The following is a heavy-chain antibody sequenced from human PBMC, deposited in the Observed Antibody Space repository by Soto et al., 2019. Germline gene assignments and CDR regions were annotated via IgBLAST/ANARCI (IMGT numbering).Heavy chain of an antibody. V-gene: IGHV4-59*08. J-gene: IGHJ4*02. Sequence: PSETLSLTCTVSGGSISSYYWSWIRQPPGKGLEWIGYIYYSGSTNYNPSLKCRVTISVDTSKNQFSLKLSSVTAADTAVYYCASQGQAYDILTGYYKGVSYFDYWGQGTLVTVS. CDR1: GGSISSYY. CDR2: IYYSGST. D-gene: IGHD3-9*01. CDR3: ASQGQAYDILTGYYKGVSYFDY.